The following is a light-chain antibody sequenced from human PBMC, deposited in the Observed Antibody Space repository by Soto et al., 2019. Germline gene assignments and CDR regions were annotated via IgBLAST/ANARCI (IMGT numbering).Light chain of an antibody. J-gene: IGKJ1*01. CDR2: AAS. CDR3: QQTYSSPET. V-gene: IGKV1-39*01. Sequence: DIQMTQSPSSLSASVGDRVTITCRASQSISNYLNWFQQKPGNPPKLLIYAASILQGGVPSRFSGRGSGTDFTLTISSLQREDFATYYCQQTYSSPETFGQGTKVEI. CDR1: QSISNY.